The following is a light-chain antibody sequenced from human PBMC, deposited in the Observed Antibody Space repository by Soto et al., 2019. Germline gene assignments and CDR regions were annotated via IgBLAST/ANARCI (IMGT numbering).Light chain of an antibody. J-gene: IGLJ1*01. CDR2: VVS. CDR1: SSDVGAYDY. CDR3: SLYTSSDTPYV. V-gene: IGLV2-14*01. Sequence: QSALTQPASVSGSPGQSITISCTGTSSDVGAYDYVSWYHQHPDKAPKLIIFVVSNRPSGVSNRFSGSKSGNTASLTISGLQAEDEADYYCSLYTSSDTPYVFGTGTKLTVL.